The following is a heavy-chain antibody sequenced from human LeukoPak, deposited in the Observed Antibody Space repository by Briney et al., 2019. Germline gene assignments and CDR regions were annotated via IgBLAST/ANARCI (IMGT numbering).Heavy chain of an antibody. CDR2: IYYSGST. D-gene: IGHD2-2*01. V-gene: IGHV4-31*03. CDR1: VGSHSSGGYY. Sequence: SQTLSLTCTFSVGSHSSGGYYWSWIRQHPGKGLEWIGYIYYSGSTYYNPSLKSRVTISVDTSKNQFYLKLSSVTAADTAVYYCAREGVVPAAMSGWYFDLWGRGTLVTVSS. CDR3: AREGVVPAAMSGWYFDL. J-gene: IGHJ2*01.